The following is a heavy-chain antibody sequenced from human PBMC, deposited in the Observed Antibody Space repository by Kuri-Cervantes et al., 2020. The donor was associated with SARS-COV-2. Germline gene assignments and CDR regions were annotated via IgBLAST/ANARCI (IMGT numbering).Heavy chain of an antibody. CDR1: GFTFSSYG. D-gene: IGHD4-23*01. CDR3: ARDDRVRRDYGGNGMVYYYYGMDV. Sequence: GGSLRLSCAASGFTFSSYGMHWVRQAPGKGLEWVAVISYDGSNKYYADSVKGRFTISRDNAKNSLYLQMNSLRAEDTAVYYCARDDRVRRDYGGNGMVYYYYGMDVWGQGTTVTVSS. J-gene: IGHJ6*02. CDR2: ISYDGSNK. V-gene: IGHV3-30*03.